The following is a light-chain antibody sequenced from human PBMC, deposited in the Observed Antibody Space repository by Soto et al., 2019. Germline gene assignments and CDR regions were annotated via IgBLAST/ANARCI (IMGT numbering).Light chain of an antibody. J-gene: IGKJ5*01. V-gene: IGKV1-5*02. Sequence: PSTLSASGGDRVTIICRASQSITNWLAWYQQKPGKAPKLLIYAASTLESGVPSRCSGSGSGTEFTLTISSMQPDDFSAYYCQQYSSYSITFGQGTRLEIK. CDR2: AAS. CDR3: QQYSSYSIT. CDR1: QSITNW.